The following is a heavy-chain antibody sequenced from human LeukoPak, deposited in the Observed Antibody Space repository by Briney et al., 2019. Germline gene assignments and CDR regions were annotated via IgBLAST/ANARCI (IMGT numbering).Heavy chain of an antibody. D-gene: IGHD1-1*01. CDR2: INFRGGTT. CDR1: GFTFSNFA. V-gene: IGHV3-23*01. J-gene: IGHJ4*02. Sequence: GGSLRLSCAASGFTFSNFAMSWVRQAPGKGLEWVSSINFRGGTTYYADSVKGRFTISRDNSKNTLYLQMNSLRAEDAAVYYCAKGERGVDYWGQGTLVTVSS. CDR3: AKGERGVDY.